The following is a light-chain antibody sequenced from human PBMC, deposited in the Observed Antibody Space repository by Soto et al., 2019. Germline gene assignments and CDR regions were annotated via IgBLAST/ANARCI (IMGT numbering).Light chain of an antibody. CDR1: SSNIGSNY. Sequence: QSVLTQPPSASGTPGQRVTISCSGSSSNIGSNYVYWYQQLPGTAPKLLIYRNNQRPSGVPDRFSGSKSGTSASLAISGLRSEYEADYYCAAWDDSLSGVAFGGGTKLTVL. CDR3: AAWDDSLSGVA. J-gene: IGLJ2*01. CDR2: RNN. V-gene: IGLV1-47*01.